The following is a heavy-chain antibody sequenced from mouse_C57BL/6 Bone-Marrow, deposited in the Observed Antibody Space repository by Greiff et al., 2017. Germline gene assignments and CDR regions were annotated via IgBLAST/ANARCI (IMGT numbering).Heavy chain of an antibody. Sequence: QVQLQQSGAELARPGASVKLSCKASGYTFTSYGISWVKQRTGQGLEWIGEIYPRSGNTYYNEKLKGKATLTADKSSSTAYMELRSLTSEDSAVYFCARHYDYAWFAYWGQGTLVTVSA. CDR3: ARHYDYAWFAY. CDR1: GYTFTSYG. D-gene: IGHD2-4*01. V-gene: IGHV1-81*01. J-gene: IGHJ3*01. CDR2: IYPRSGNT.